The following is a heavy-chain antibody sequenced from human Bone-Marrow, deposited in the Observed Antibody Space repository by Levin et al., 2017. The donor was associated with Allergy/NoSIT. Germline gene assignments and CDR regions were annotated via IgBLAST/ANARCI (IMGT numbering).Heavy chain of an antibody. Sequence: GESLKISCTASGFTFRAYAMSWVRQAPGKGLEWVASISPNGDRKFYIDSVQGRFTISRDNDRNTLYLQMVSLKADDTATYYCAKESPEQNAGWYSFDNWGQGTQLTVSS. V-gene: IGHV3-23*01. CDR2: ISPNGDRK. J-gene: IGHJ4*02. CDR1: GFTFRAYA. D-gene: IGHD1/OR15-1a*01. CDR3: AKESPEQNAGWYSFDN.